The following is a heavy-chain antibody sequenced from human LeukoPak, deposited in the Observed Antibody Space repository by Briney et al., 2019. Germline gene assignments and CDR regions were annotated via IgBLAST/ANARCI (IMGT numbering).Heavy chain of an antibody. CDR2: IYYSGST. D-gene: IGHD2-8*02. V-gene: IGHV4-59*01. Sequence: SETLSLTCTVSGGSISSYYWSWIRQPPGKGLEWIGYIYYSGSTNYNPSLKSRVTISVDTSKNQFSLKLSSVTAADTAVYYCARANSVRVVYAILPGWFDPWGQGTLVTVSS. J-gene: IGHJ5*02. CDR1: GGSISSYY. CDR3: ARANSVRVVYAILPGWFDP.